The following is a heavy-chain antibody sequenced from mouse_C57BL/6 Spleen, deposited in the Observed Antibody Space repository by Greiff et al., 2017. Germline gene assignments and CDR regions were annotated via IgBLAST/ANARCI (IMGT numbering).Heavy chain of an antibody. D-gene: IGHD1-3*01. J-gene: IGHJ2*01. CDR3: TGNSGFDY. Sequence: EVQGVESGGGLVQPGGSMKLSCVASGFTFSNYWMNWVRQSPEKGLEWVAQIRLKSDNYATHYAESVKGRFTISRDDSKSSVYLQMNNLRAEDTGIYYCTGNSGFDYWGQGTTLTVSS. CDR1: GFTFSNYW. CDR2: IRLKSDNYAT. V-gene: IGHV6-3*01.